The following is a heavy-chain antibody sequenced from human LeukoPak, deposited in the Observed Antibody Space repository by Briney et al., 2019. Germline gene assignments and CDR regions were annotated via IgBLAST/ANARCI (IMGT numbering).Heavy chain of an antibody. CDR1: RFTLSSYG. Sequence: GGSLRLSCAASRFTLSSYGMNWVRQAPGKGLEWVSSISSSSSYIYYADSVKGRFTISRDNAKNSLYLQMNSLRAEDTAVYYSARDLYRRYYYDSSGPTPAHWGQGTLVTVSS. CDR2: ISSSSSYI. V-gene: IGHV3-21*01. CDR3: ARDLYRRYYYDSSGPTPAH. J-gene: IGHJ4*02. D-gene: IGHD3-22*01.